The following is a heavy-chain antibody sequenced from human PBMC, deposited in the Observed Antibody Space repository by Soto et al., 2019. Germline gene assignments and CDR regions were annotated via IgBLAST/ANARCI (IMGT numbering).Heavy chain of an antibody. CDR2: ISYDGSNK. V-gene: IGHV3-30-3*01. J-gene: IGHJ4*02. Sequence: QPGGSLRLSCAASGFTFSSYAMHWVRQAPGKGLEWVAVISYDGSNKYYADSVKGRFTISRDNSKNTLYLQMNSLRAEDTAVYYCARDVNPIQWLQFLWGQGTLVTVSS. D-gene: IGHD5-12*01. CDR1: GFTFSSYA. CDR3: ARDVNPIQWLQFL.